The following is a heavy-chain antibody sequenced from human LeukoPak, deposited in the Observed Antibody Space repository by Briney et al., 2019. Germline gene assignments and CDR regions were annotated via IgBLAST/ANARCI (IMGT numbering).Heavy chain of an antibody. D-gene: IGHD5-12*01. CDR1: GFTFGDYA. CDR3: TRGGGDYDYRTEYDY. V-gene: IGHV3-49*04. CDR2: IRSKAYGGTT. J-gene: IGHJ4*02. Sequence: GGSLRLSCTASGFTFGDYAMSWVRQAPGKGLEWVGFIRSKAYGGTTEYAASVKGRFTISRDDSKSIAYLQMNSLKTEDTAVYYCTRGGGDYDYRTEYDYWGQGTLVTVSS.